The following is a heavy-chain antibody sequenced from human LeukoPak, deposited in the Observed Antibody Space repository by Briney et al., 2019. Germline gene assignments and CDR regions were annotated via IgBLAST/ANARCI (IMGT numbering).Heavy chain of an antibody. V-gene: IGHV3-48*03. CDR2: ISSSGSTI. CDR1: GFTFSSYE. CDR3: ARDYFDDSSGYYCFDY. J-gene: IGHJ4*02. Sequence: GGSLRLSCAASGFTFSSYEMNWVRQAPGKGLEWVSYISSSGSTIYYADSVKGRFTISRDNAKNSLYLQMNSLRAEDTALYYCARDYFDDSSGYYCFDYWGQGTLVTVSS. D-gene: IGHD3-22*01.